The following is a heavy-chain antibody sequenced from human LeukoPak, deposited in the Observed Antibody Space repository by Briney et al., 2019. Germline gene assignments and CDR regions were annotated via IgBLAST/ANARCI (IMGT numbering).Heavy chain of an antibody. V-gene: IGHV3-48*03. CDR2: ISSSGSTI. CDR1: GFTFSSYE. J-gene: IGHJ6*02. D-gene: IGHD6-6*01. CDR3: ARGNVAARDLYRLPNYYYGMDV. Sequence: QPGGSLRLSCAASGFTFSSYEMNWVRQAPGKGLEWISYISSSGSTIYYADSVKGRFTISRDNAKNSLYLQMHSLRAEDTAVYYCARGNVAARDLYRLPNYYYGMDVWGQGTTVTVSS.